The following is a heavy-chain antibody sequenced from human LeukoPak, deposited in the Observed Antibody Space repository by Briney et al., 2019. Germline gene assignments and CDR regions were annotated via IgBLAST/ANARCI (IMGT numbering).Heavy chain of an antibody. D-gene: IGHD1-26*01. CDR2: ISAYNGNT. J-gene: IGHJ5*02. V-gene: IGHV1-18*01. CDR1: GYTFTSYG. CDR3: AREGSYTDP. Sequence: ASVKVSCKAAGYTFTSYGISWVRQAPGQGLEWMGWISAYNGNTNYAQKFQGGVTMTRDTSISTAYMELSRLRSDDTAVYYCAREGSYTDPWGQGTLVTVSS.